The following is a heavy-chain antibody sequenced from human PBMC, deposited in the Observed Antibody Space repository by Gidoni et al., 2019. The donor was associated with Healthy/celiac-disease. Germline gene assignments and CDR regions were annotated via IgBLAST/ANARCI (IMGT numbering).Heavy chain of an antibody. D-gene: IGHD3-22*01. CDR3: ARDRVSSDYYDSSGPNWYFDL. V-gene: IGHV3-53*01. J-gene: IGHJ2*01. CDR2: IYSGGST. Sequence: EVQLVESGGGLIQPGGSLRLSCAASGFTVSSNYMSWVRQAPGKGLEWVSVIYSGGSTYYADSVKGRFTISRDNSKNTLYLQMNSLRAEDTAVYYCARDRVSSDYYDSSGPNWYFDLWGRGTLVTVSS. CDR1: GFTVSSNY.